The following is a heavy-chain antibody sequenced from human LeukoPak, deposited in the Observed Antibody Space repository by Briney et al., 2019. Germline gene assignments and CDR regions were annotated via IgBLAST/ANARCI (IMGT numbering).Heavy chain of an antibody. CDR3: AKEKGWELLRSYIDF. CDR2: ISFDGTNT. J-gene: IGHJ4*02. D-gene: IGHD1-26*01. CDR1: GFTFSSYG. Sequence: PGGSPRLSCETSGFTFSSYGMHWVRQAPGKGLQWVAVISFDGTNTVYLDSVKGRFTISRDNSKNTLYLQMNSLTSEDTATYYCAKEKGWELLRSYIDFWGQGTLVTVYS. V-gene: IGHV3-30*18.